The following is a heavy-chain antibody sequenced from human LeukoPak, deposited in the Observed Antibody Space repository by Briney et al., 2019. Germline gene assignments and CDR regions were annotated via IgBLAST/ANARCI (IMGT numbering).Heavy chain of an antibody. CDR3: AKAGRSGWYPGWPFDI. CDR2: IRDSGAST. CDR1: GFTFLTYA. Sequence: GGSPRLSCAASGFTFLTYAMSWVRQAPGKGLQWVSVIRDSGASTYYADSVKGRFTISRDNSKNTLYLQMNSLRAEDTAVYYCAKAGRSGWYPGWPFDIWGQGTVVTVSS. V-gene: IGHV3-23*01. D-gene: IGHD6-19*01. J-gene: IGHJ3*02.